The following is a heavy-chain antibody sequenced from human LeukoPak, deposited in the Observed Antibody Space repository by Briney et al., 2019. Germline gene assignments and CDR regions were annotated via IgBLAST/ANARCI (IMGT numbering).Heavy chain of an antibody. CDR2: IKQDGSEI. J-gene: IGHJ4*02. CDR3: ARAPGDPPNY. V-gene: IGHV3-7*03. Sequence: GGSLRLSCAASGFTFSSYWMCWVRQAPGKGLEWVANIKQDGSEIYYVDPVKGRFTISRDNAKNSLYLQMKSLRVEDTAVYYCARAPGDPPNYWGQGTLVTVSS. CDR1: GFTFSSYW.